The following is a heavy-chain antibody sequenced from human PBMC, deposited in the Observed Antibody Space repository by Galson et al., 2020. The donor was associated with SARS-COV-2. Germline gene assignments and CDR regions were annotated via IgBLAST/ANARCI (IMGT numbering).Heavy chain of an antibody. CDR2: IKSKTDGGTT. V-gene: IGHV3-15*01. J-gene: IGHJ6*02. D-gene: IGHD2-2*01. CDR3: TTGVVQGYGMDV. Sequence: TGGSLRLSCAASGFTFSNAWMSWVRQAPGKGLEWVGRIKSKTDGGTTDYAAPVKGRFTISRDDSKNTLYLQMNSLKTEDTAVYYCTTGVVQGYGMDVWGQGTTVTVSS. CDR1: GFTFSNAW.